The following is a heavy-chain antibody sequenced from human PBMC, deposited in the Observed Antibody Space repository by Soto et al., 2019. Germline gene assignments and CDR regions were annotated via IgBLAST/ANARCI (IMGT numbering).Heavy chain of an antibody. CDR2: ISSSSSYI. CDR3: ARDPTIVATIDPDWFDP. V-gene: IGHV3-21*01. D-gene: IGHD5-12*01. Sequence: GGSLRLSCAASGFTFSSYSMNWVRQAPGKGLEWVSSISSSSSYIYYADSVKGRFTISRDNAKNSLYLQMNSLRAEDTAVYYCARDPTIVATIDPDWFDPWGQGTLVT. CDR1: GFTFSSYS. J-gene: IGHJ5*02.